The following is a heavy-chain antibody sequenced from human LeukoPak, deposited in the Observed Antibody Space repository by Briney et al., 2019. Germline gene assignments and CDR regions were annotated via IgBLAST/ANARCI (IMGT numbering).Heavy chain of an antibody. CDR2: INPRGST. Sequence: SETLSLTCGVYGGSFSGYYWSWIRQPPGKGLEWIGEINPRGSTNYNPSLKSRVTLTADTSKNQFSLTLNSVTAADTAVYYCARRRLGYYFDYWGQGTLVTVSS. J-gene: IGHJ4*02. CDR3: ARRRLGYYFDY. V-gene: IGHV4-34*01. CDR1: GGSFSGYY. D-gene: IGHD5-24*01.